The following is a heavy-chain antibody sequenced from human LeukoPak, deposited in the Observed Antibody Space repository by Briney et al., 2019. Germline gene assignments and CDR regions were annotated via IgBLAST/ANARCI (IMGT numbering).Heavy chain of an antibody. CDR2: IIPIFGTA. V-gene: IGHV1-69*01. CDR3: ARGTYYDILTGYYPKLDY. D-gene: IGHD3-9*01. Sequence: ASVKVSCKASGGTFSSYAISWVRQAPGQGLEWMGGIIPIFGTANYAQKFQGRVTITADESTSTAYMEPSSLRSEDTAVYYCARGTYYDILTGYYPKLDYWGQGTLVTVSS. J-gene: IGHJ4*02. CDR1: GGTFSSYA.